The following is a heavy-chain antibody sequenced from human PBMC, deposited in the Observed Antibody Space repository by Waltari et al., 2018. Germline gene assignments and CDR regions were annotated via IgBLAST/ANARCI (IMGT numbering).Heavy chain of an antibody. J-gene: IGHJ4*02. CDR1: GFSFSGFW. CDR3: TRDNWGTSDY. Sequence: VQLVESGGGLVQPGGSLRLSCSASGFSFSGFWLHWVRQAPGKGLEWVSRINPAGSATTYADSVRGRFTISRDNAQNTLHLQMNSLRVEDTAMYYCTRDNWGTSDYWGQGTLVTVSS. D-gene: IGHD7-27*01. V-gene: IGHV3-74*01. CDR2: INPAGSAT.